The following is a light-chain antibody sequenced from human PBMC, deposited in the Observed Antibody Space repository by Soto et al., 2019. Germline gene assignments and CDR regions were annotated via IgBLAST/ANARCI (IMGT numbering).Light chain of an antibody. CDR3: MQDTHWPPIT. CDR1: QSLVYSDGHTY. J-gene: IGKJ5*01. CDR2: KVS. Sequence: DVVMTQSPLSLPVTFGQPASISCRSSQSLVYSDGHTYLNWFHQRPGQSPRRLIYKVSNRDSGVPDRISGSGSGTDFTLKISRVEAEDVGVYYCMQDTHWPPITFGQGTRLEIK. V-gene: IGKV2-30*01.